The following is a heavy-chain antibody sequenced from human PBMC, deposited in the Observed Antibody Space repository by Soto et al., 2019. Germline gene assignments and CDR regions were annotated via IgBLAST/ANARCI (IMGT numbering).Heavy chain of an antibody. V-gene: IGHV1-69*06. CDR3: ANCGYSYGFDAFDI. CDR1: GGTFSSYS. D-gene: IGHD5-18*01. Sequence: SVKVSCKGSGGTFSSYSISWVLQAPGQGLEWMGGIIPIFGTANYAQKFQGRVTITADKSTSTAYMELSSLRSEDTAVYYCANCGYSYGFDAFDIWGQGTMVTVSS. J-gene: IGHJ3*02. CDR2: IIPIFGTA.